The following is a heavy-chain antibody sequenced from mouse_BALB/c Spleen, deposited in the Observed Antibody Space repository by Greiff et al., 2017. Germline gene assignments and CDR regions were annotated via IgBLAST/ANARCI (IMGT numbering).Heavy chain of an antibody. V-gene: IGHV1-7*01. CDR2: INPSTGYT. CDR1: GYTFTSYW. Sequence: VQRVESGAELAKPGASVKMSCKASGYTFTSYWMHWVKQRPGQGLEWIGYINPSTGYTEYNQKFKDKATLTADKSSSTAYMQLSSLTSEDSAVYYCARSDGYYFYYAMDYWGQGTSVTVSS. J-gene: IGHJ4*01. CDR3: ARSDGYYFYYAMDY. D-gene: IGHD2-3*01.